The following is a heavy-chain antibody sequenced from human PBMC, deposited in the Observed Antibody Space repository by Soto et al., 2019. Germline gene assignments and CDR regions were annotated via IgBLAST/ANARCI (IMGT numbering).Heavy chain of an antibody. Sequence: QVQLVESGGGVVQPGRSLRLSCAASGFIFNSYGMHWIRQAPGKGLEWVAVISYDGSNIFYADSVKGRFTISRDNSNNTLYLQINSLRGDDTAVYYCARGVRGVATIAIGFYLDNWGQGTLVTTSS. J-gene: IGHJ4*02. CDR1: GFIFNSYG. CDR3: ARGVRGVATIAIGFYLDN. CDR2: ISYDGSNI. V-gene: IGHV3-30*03. D-gene: IGHD5-12*01.